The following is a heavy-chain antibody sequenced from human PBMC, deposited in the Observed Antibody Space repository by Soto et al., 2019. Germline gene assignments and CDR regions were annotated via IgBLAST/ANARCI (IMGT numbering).Heavy chain of an antibody. V-gene: IGHV1-46*01. CDR1: GYTFTSYY. D-gene: IGHD2-21*01. CDR2: INPSGGST. Sequence: ASVKVSWKASGYTFTSYYMHWVRQAPGQGLEWMGIINPSGGSTSYAQKFQGRVTMTRDTSTSTVYMELSSLRSEDTAVYYCARETAEGDRYNYFVIDYWGQGTLVTVSS. J-gene: IGHJ4*02. CDR3: ARETAEGDRYNYFVIDY.